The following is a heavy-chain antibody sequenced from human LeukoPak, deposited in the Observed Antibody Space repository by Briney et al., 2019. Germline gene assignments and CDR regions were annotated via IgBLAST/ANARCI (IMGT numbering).Heavy chain of an antibody. J-gene: IGHJ3*02. V-gene: IGHV3-33*06. CDR3: AKDEGRGIYYDSISAFDI. CDR2: IRYDGSNK. Sequence: PGRSLRLSCAASGFTFSSYGMHWVRQAPGKGLEWVAVIRYDGSNKYYADSVKGRFTISRDNSKNTLYLQMNSLRAEDTAVYYCAKDEGRGIYYDSISAFDIWGQGTMVTVSS. CDR1: GFTFSSYG. D-gene: IGHD3-22*01.